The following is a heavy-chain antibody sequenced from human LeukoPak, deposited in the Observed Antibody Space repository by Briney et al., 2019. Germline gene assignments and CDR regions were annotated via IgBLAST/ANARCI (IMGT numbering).Heavy chain of an antibody. V-gene: IGHV4-31*03. J-gene: IGHJ6*02. D-gene: IGHD3-10*01. CDR1: GGSISGGGYY. CDR3: ARDVITMVRRVNRNYYYGMDV. CDR2: IYYSGST. Sequence: PSETLSLTCTVSGGSISGGGYYWSWIRQHPGKGLEWIGYIYYSGSTYYNPSLKSRVTISVDTSKNQFSLKLSSVTAADTAVYYCARDVITMVRRVNRNYYYGMDVWGQGTTVTVSS.